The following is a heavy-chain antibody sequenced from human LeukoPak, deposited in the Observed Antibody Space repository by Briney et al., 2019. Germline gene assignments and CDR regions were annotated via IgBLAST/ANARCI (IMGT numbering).Heavy chain of an antibody. D-gene: IGHD6-6*01. CDR2: INPNSGGT. CDR1: GYTFPGYY. V-gene: IGHV1-2*02. Sequence: ASVKVSCKASGYTFPGYYMHWVRQAPGQGLEWMGWINPNSGGTNYAQKFQGRVTMTRDTSISTAYMELSRLRSDDTAVYYCAREHSSSSGKVFDYWGQGTLVTVSP. J-gene: IGHJ4*02. CDR3: AREHSSSSGKVFDY.